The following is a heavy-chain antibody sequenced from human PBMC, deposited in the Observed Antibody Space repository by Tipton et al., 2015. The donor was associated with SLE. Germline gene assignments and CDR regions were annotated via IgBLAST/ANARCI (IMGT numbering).Heavy chain of an antibody. CDR2: MYSNGVT. D-gene: IGHD3-3*02. CDR3: ARGAFFNWFDP. CDR1: GGSISTYY. Sequence: TLSLTCTVSGGSISTYYWSWIRQPAGRGLEWIGRMYSNGVTDYNPSLTSRVTISVDTSKNQFSLKLTSVTAADTAVYYCARGAFFNWFDPWGQGTLVTVSS. V-gene: IGHV4-4*07. J-gene: IGHJ5*02.